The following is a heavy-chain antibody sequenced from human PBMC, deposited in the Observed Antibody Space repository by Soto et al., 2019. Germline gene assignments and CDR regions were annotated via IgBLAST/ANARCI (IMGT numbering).Heavy chain of an antibody. CDR3: AKKYCSGTGCHYISDNWFDP. CDR1: GFTFSSYA. CDR2: INGSGGSK. J-gene: IGHJ5*02. D-gene: IGHD2-2*01. Sequence: GGSLRLSCAASGFTFSSYAMSWVRQAPGKGLEWVSAINGSGGSKYYEDSVKGRVTISRDNAKNTLYLQMNSLRAEDTAVYYCAKKYCSGTGCHYISDNWFDPWGQGTLVTVSS. V-gene: IGHV3-23*01.